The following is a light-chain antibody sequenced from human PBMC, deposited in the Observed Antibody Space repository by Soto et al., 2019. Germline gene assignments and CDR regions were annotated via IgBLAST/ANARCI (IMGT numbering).Light chain of an antibody. V-gene: IGLV1-44*01. CDR2: TDD. CDR3: ASWDDDLNGPI. Sequence: QSALTQPPSASRTPGQGVVISCSGSHSNVGVNAISWYQHLPGMAPRLLLHTDDQRPSGIPDRFSGSHSGTSASLAISRLQSEDEGHYYCASWDDDLNGPIFGGGTKLTVL. CDR1: HSNVGVNA. J-gene: IGLJ2*01.